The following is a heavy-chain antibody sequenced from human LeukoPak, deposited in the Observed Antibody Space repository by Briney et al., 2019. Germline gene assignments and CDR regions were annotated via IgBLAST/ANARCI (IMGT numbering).Heavy chain of an antibody. D-gene: IGHD3-10*01. V-gene: IGHV3-7*01. CDR1: GFTFNNYW. CDR2: IKQDGSEK. Sequence: GGSLRLSCAASGFTFNNYWMTWVRQAPGKGLEWAANIKQDGSEKYYVDSLKGRFTISRDNAKISLYLQMNSLRAEDTAVYYCARLFYYDSGSASFDYWGQGTLVTVSS. CDR3: ARLFYYDSGSASFDY. J-gene: IGHJ4*02.